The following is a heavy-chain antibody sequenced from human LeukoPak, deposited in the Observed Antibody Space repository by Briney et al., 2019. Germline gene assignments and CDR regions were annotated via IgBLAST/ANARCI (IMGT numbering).Heavy chain of an antibody. CDR1: GYTFTGYY. CDR3: AREVQGAYYYGSGSYGY. D-gene: IGHD3-10*01. CDR2: INPNSGGT. V-gene: IGHV1-2*02. J-gene: IGHJ4*02. Sequence: ASVKVSCNASGYTFTGYYMHWVRQAPGQGLEWMGWINPNSGGTNYAQKFQGRVTMTRDTSISTAYMELSRLRSDDTAVYYCAREVQGAYYYGSGSYGYWGQGTLVTVSS.